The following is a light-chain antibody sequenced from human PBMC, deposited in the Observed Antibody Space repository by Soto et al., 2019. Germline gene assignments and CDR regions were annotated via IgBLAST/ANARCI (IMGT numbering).Light chain of an antibody. Sequence: EIVMTQSPATLSVSPGERATLSCRASQSVSSNLAWYQQQPGQAPRLLIYGASIRATGIPARFSGSGSGTEFTLTISSLQSEDFAVYYCQQYKNWPPMYTFGQGTKLEIK. CDR2: GAS. CDR3: QQYKNWPPMYT. J-gene: IGKJ2*01. CDR1: QSVSSN. V-gene: IGKV3-15*01.